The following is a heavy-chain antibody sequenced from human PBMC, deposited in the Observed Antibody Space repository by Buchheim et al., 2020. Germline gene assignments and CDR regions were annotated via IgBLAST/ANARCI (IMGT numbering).Heavy chain of an antibody. Sequence: EVQLLESGGGLVQPGGSPRLSCASSGFTFSDYAMSWVRQAPGKGLEWVSAISGSGTSTYSADSVKGRFTISRDNSKSTLYLQMNSLRAEDTAVYYCAKDGFWSSSWSFPDYWGQGTL. CDR3: AKDGFWSSSWSFPDY. CDR2: ISGSGTST. D-gene: IGHD6-13*01. V-gene: IGHV3-23*01. CDR1: GFTFSDYA. J-gene: IGHJ4*02.